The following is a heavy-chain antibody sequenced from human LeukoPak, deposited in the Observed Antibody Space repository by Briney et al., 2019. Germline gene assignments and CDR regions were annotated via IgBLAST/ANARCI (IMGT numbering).Heavy chain of an antibody. D-gene: IGHD3-22*01. CDR2: ISGSGGST. CDR3: AKDARITMIVVVTTYYFDY. V-gene: IGHV3-23*01. J-gene: IGHJ4*02. Sequence: GGSLRLSRAASGFTFSSYAMSWVRQAPGKGLEWVSAISGSGGSTYYADSVKGRFTISRDNSKNTLYLQMNSLRAEDTAVYYCAKDARITMIVVVTTYYFDYWGQGTLVTVSS. CDR1: GFTFSSYA.